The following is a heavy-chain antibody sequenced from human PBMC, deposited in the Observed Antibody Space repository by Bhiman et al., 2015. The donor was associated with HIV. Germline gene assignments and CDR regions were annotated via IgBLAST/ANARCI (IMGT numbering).Heavy chain of an antibody. Sequence: VELVESGGGLVQPGESLRLSCAASRFTFSAYDMHWVRQAPGKGLEWVAFIRSDGSNKYYADSVKGRFTISRDNSKNTLYLQMNSLRAEDTAVYYCASIGAAPGFDYWGQGTLVTVSS. D-gene: IGHD6-13*01. CDR1: RFTFSAYD. CDR3: ASIGAAPGFDY. CDR2: IRSDGSNK. V-gene: IGHV3-30*02. J-gene: IGHJ4*02.